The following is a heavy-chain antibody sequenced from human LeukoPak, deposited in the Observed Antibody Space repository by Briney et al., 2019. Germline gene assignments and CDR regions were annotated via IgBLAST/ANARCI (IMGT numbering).Heavy chain of an antibody. Sequence: GGSLRLSCAASGFTFSSYSMNWVRQAPGKGLEWVSSISSSSSYIYYADSVKGRFTISRDNAKNSLYLQMNSLRAEDTAVYYCARDMGWSKKETIWFDPWGKGTLVTVSS. CDR2: ISSSSSYI. V-gene: IGHV3-21*01. D-gene: IGHD1-26*01. J-gene: IGHJ5*02. CDR3: ARDMGWSKKETIWFDP. CDR1: GFTFSSYS.